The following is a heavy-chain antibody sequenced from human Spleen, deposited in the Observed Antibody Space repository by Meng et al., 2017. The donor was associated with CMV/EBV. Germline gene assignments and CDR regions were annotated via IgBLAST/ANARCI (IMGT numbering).Heavy chain of an antibody. J-gene: IGHJ5*02. CDR3: ARGRGDSGSLNNWFDP. CDR1: FTFSTYW. D-gene: IGHD3-10*01. V-gene: IGHV3-74*01. Sequence: FTFSTYWMHWVRQAPGKGLVWVSRINSDGSSRSYADSVKGRFTISRDNAKNTLYLQMNSLRAEDTAVYYCARGRGDSGSLNNWFDPWGQGTLVTVSS. CDR2: INSDGSSR.